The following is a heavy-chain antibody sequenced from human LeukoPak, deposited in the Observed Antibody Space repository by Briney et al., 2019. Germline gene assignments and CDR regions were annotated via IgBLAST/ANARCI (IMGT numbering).Heavy chain of an antibody. Sequence: GGSLRLSCAASGFTFSSYGMHWVRQAPGKGLEWVAFIRYDGSNKYYADSVKGRFTISRDNSKNTLYLQMNSLRAEDTAVYYCAKLPDCSSTSCYPDALDIWGQGTMVTVSS. D-gene: IGHD2-2*01. J-gene: IGHJ3*02. CDR2: IRYDGSNK. V-gene: IGHV3-30*02. CDR3: AKLPDCSSTSCYPDALDI. CDR1: GFTFSSYG.